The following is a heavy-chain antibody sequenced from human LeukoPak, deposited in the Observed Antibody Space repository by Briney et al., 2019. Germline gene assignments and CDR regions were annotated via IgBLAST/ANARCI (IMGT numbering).Heavy chain of an antibody. J-gene: IGHJ4*02. D-gene: IGHD3-10*01. CDR1: GGSISSSSYY. CDR3: ARERITMVRGVLYYFDY. CDR2: IYYSGST. Sequence: SETLSLTCTVSGGSISSSSYYWGWIRQPPGKGLEWIGSIYYSGSTYYNPSLKSRVTISVDTSKNQFSLKLSSVTAADTAVYYCARERITMVRGVLYYFDYWGQGTLVTVSS. V-gene: IGHV4-39*07.